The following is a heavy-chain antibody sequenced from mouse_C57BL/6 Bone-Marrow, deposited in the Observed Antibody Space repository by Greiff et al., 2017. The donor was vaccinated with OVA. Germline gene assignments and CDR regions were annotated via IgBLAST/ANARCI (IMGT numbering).Heavy chain of an antibody. CDR2: ISSGGDYI. CDR3: TRDGDDYDGYYFDY. Sequence: EVQVVESGEGLVKPGGSLKLSCAASGFTFSSYAMSWVRQTPEKRLEWVAYISSGGDYIYYADTVKGRFTISRDNARNTLYLQMSSLKSEDTAMYYCTRDGDDYDGYYFDYWGQGTTLTVSS. D-gene: IGHD2-4*01. CDR1: GFTFSSYA. V-gene: IGHV5-9-1*02. J-gene: IGHJ2*01.